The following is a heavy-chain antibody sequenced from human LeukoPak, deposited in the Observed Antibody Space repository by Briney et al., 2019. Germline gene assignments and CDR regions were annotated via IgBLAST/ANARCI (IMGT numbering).Heavy chain of an antibody. CDR3: AKATYYDFWSGYPPAFDI. D-gene: IGHD3-3*01. V-gene: IGHV3-23*01. CDR2: ISGSGGST. CDR1: GFTFSSYA. J-gene: IGHJ3*02. Sequence: GGSLRLSCAASGFTFSSYAMSCVRQAPGKGLEWVSAISGSGGSTYYADSVKGRFTISRDNSKNTLYLQMNSLRAEDTAVYYCAKATYYDFWSGYPPAFDIWGQGTMVTVSS.